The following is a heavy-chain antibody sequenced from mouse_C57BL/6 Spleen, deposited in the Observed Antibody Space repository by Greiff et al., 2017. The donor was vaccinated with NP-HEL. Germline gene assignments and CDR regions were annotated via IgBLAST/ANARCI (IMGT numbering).Heavy chain of an antibody. V-gene: IGHV1-50*01. D-gene: IGHD2-10*02. J-gene: IGHJ2*01. CDR1: GYTFTSYW. CDR2: IDPSDSYT. Sequence: QVQLQQPGAELVKPGASVKLSCKASGYTFTSYWMQWVKQRPGQGLEWIGEIDPSDSYTNYNQKFKGKATLTVDTSSSTAYMQLSSLTSEDSAVYYRARLYGNSFDYWGQGTTLTVSS. CDR3: ARLYGNSFDY.